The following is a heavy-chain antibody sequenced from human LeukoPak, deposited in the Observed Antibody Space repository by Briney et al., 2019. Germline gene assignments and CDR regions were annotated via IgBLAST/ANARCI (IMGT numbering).Heavy chain of an antibody. CDR2: ISAYNGNT. CDR3: ARPGLICTTGVCYIAWYFDY. CDR1: GYTFTTYG. V-gene: IGHV1-18*01. J-gene: IGHJ4*02. D-gene: IGHD2-8*01. Sequence: ASVKVSCKASGYTFTTYGISWVRQAPGQGLEWMGWISAYNGNTNYAQHLRGRVTMTTDTSTNTAYMELRSLRSDDTAVYYCARPGLICTTGVCYIAWYFDYWGQGTLVTVSS.